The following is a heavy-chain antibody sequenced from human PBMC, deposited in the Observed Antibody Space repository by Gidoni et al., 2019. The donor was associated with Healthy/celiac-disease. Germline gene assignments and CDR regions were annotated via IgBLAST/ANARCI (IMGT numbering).Heavy chain of an antibody. D-gene: IGHD5-18*01. CDR3: AIFPRGGLVTDYYYYYMDV. Sequence: EVQLLESGGGLVQPGGSLRLSCAASGFTFSSYAMSWVRQAPGKGLEWVSAISGSGGSTYYADSVKGRFTISRDNSKNTLYLQMNSLRAEDTAVYYCAIFPRGGLVTDYYYYYMDVWGKGTTVTVSS. CDR2: ISGSGGST. V-gene: IGHV3-23*01. J-gene: IGHJ6*03. CDR1: GFTFSSYA.